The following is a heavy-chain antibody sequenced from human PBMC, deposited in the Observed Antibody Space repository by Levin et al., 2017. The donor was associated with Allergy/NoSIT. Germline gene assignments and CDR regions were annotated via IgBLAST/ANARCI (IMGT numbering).Heavy chain of an antibody. CDR1: GGTFSSYA. Sequence: KISCQASGGTFSSYAISWVRQAPGQGLEWMGGIIPIFGTANYAQKFQGRVTITADESTSTAYMELSSLRSEDTAVYYCARSIGDYGSGSYFDYWGQGTLVTVSS. J-gene: IGHJ4*02. CDR3: ARSIGDYGSGSYFDY. V-gene: IGHV1-69*01. CDR2: IIPIFGTA. D-gene: IGHD3-10*01.